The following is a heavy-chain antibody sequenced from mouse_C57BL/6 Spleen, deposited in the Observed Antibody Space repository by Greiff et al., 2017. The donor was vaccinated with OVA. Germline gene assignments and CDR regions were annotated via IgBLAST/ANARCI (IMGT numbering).Heavy chain of an antibody. V-gene: IGHV2-2*01. Sequence: QVQLKESGPGLVQPSQSLSITCTVSGFSLTSYGVHWVRQSPGKGLEWLGVIWSGGSTDYNAAFISRLSISKDNSKSQVFFKMNSLQADDTAIYYCARRVPIYYGYDDYAMDYWGQGTSVTVSS. J-gene: IGHJ4*01. CDR3: ARRVPIYYGYDDYAMDY. CDR2: IWSGGST. D-gene: IGHD2-2*01. CDR1: GFSLTSYG.